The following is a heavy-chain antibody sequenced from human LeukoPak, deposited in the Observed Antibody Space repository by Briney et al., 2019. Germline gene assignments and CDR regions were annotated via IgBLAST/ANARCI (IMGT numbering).Heavy chain of an antibody. Sequence: VGSLCPSSALSRVAPSAVVTSGVGQAPGKGLEWVSYISSGSTTMYYADSVKGRFTISRDKAKNSLYLQMSSLRDEDTAVYYCARELPTAYYRVFDYWGQGTLVSVSS. CDR1: RVAPSAVVT. V-gene: IGHV3-48*02. CDR2: ISSGSTTM. J-gene: IGHJ4*02. D-gene: IGHD1-26*01. CDR3: ARELPTAYYRVFDY.